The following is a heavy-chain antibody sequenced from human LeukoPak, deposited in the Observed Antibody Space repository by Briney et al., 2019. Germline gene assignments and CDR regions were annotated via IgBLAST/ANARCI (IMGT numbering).Heavy chain of an antibody. CDR1: GGSMSNYY. J-gene: IGHJ4*02. CDR3: ARGFYSPHY. Sequence: KPSETLSLTCTVSGGSMSNYYWSWIRQPPGKGLEWIGYMHYSGSTNYNPSLKSRITISVDTSKNQFSLKLSSVTAADTAVYYCARGFYSPHYWGQGTLVSVSS. D-gene: IGHD4-11*01. V-gene: IGHV4-59*01. CDR2: MHYSGST.